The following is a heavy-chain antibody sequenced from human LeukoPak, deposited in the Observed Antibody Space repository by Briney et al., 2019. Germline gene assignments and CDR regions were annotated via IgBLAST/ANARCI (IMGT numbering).Heavy chain of an antibody. CDR3: ARTSDLGTGWFSFDY. J-gene: IGHJ4*02. D-gene: IGHD6-19*01. CDR1: GFSLTTSGMC. V-gene: IGHV2-70*11. Sequence: ESGPALVKPTQTLTLTCTVSGFSLTTSGMCVSWIRQPPGKALEWLARIDWDGDKYYSPSLETRLTISKDASENQVVLTMTNVDPVDTATYFCARTSDLGTGWFSFDYWGQGTLVTVSS. CDR2: IDWDGDK.